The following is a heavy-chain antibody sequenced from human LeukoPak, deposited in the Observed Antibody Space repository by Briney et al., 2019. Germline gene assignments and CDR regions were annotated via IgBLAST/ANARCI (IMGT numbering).Heavy chain of an antibody. CDR3: AGLEFGEFDDSFDI. Sequence: PSETLSFTCTVSGGSISSYYWSWIRQPPGKGLEWIGYIYYSGSTNSNPSPKSRVTISVDTSKNQFSLKLSSVSAADTPVYNCAGLEFGEFDDSFDIWGQGTMVTVSS. V-gene: IGHV4-59*01. CDR2: IYYSGST. J-gene: IGHJ3*02. CDR1: GGSISSYY. D-gene: IGHD3-10*01.